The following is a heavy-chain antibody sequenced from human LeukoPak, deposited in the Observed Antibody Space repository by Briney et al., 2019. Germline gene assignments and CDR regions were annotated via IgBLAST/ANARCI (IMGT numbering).Heavy chain of an antibody. CDR1: GFTFSSYG. CDR3: ARAYSGYDFYGMDV. Sequence: GRSLRLSCAASGFTFSSYGMHWVRQAPGKGLEWVAVIWYDGSNKYYADSVKGRFTISRDNSKNTLYLQMNSLRAEDTAVYYCARAYSGYDFYGMDVWGQGTTVTVS. D-gene: IGHD5-12*01. J-gene: IGHJ6*02. V-gene: IGHV3-33*01. CDR2: IWYDGSNK.